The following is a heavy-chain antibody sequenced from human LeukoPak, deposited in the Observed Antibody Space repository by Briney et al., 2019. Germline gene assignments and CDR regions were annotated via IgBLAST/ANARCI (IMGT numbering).Heavy chain of an antibody. Sequence: SGPTLVNPTQTLTLTCTFSGFSLSTSGVGVGWIRQPPGKALEWLALIYWNDDKRYGPSLKSRLTITKDTSKNQVVLTMTNMDPVDTATYYCAHPGRAARAFDIWGQGTMVTVSS. J-gene: IGHJ3*02. CDR3: AHPGRAARAFDI. CDR1: GFSLSTSGVG. V-gene: IGHV2-5*01. CDR2: IYWNDDK. D-gene: IGHD2-15*01.